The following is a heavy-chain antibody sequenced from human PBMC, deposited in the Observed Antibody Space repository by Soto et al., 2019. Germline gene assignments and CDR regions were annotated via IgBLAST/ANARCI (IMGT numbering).Heavy chain of an antibody. CDR1: GYTFTSYA. CDR3: ARCIVVVTALDY. J-gene: IGHJ4*02. Sequence: QVQLVQSGAEEKKPGASVKVSCKASGYTFTSYAMHWVRQAPGQRLEWMGWINAGNGNTKYSQKFQGRVTITRDTSARTAYMELSSLRSEDTAVYYCARCIVVVTALDYWGQGTLVTVSA. CDR2: INAGNGNT. V-gene: IGHV1-3*05. D-gene: IGHD2-21*02.